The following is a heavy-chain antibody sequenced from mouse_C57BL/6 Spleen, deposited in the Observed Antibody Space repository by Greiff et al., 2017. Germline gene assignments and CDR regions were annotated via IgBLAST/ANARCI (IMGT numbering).Heavy chain of an antibody. D-gene: IGHD2-1*01. V-gene: IGHV1-64*01. J-gene: IGHJ4*01. CDR2: IHPNSGST. CDR3: ARFYYGNYDYAMDY. CDR1: GYTFTSYW. Sequence: VQLQQPGAELVKPGASVKLSCKASGYTFTSYWMHWVKQRPGQGLEWIGMIHPNSGSTNYNEKFKSKATLTVDKSSSTAYMQLSSLTSEDSAVYYCARFYYGNYDYAMDYWGQGTSVTVSS.